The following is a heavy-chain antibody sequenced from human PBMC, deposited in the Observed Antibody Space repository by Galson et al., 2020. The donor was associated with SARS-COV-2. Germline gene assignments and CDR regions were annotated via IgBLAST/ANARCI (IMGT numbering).Heavy chain of an antibody. Sequence: TRYLDSVNGRFTVSRDNSKNIVYLQMDNLRARDTAMYFCAKHNVRAYDYWSQGTLVTVSS. D-gene: IGHD3-10*02. CDR3: AKHNVRAYDY. V-gene: IGHV3-23*01. CDR2: T. J-gene: IGHJ4*02.